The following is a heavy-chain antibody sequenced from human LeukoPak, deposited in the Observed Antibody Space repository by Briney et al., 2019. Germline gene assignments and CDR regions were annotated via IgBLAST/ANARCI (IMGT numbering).Heavy chain of an antibody. J-gene: IGHJ6*02. CDR2: IYYSGSI. CDR1: GGSITSSNYY. Sequence: SETLSLTCTVSGGSITSSNYYWGWIRQPPGKGLEWIGNIYYSGSIYYNPSLKSRVTISVDTTKNQFSLKLSSVTAADTAVYYCARHYDFWSGYYNYYYGMDVWGQGTTVTVSS. CDR3: ARHYDFWSGYYNYYYGMDV. D-gene: IGHD3-3*01. V-gene: IGHV4-39*01.